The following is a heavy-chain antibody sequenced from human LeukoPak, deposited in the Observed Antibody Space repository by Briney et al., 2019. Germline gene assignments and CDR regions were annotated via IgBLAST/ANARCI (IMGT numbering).Heavy chain of an antibody. CDR2: ISYDGSNK. CDR3: ARSSGYDWNHLDY. D-gene: IGHD5-12*01. V-gene: IGHV3-30-3*01. CDR1: GFTFSSYA. Sequence: PGGSLRLSCAASGFTFSSYAMHWVRQAPGKGLEWVAVISYDGSNKYYADSVKGRFTISRDNSKNTLYLQMNSLRAEDTAVYYCARSSGYDWNHLDYWGQGTLVTVSS. J-gene: IGHJ4*02.